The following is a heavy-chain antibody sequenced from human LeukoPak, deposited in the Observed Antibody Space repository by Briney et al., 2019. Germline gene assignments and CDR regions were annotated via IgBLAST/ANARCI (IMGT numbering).Heavy chain of an antibody. CDR1: GGTFSSYA. J-gene: IGHJ3*02. Sequence: SVKVSCKASGGTFSSYAISWVRQAPGQGLEWMGRIIPILGIANYAQKFKGRVTITADKSTSTAYMELSSLRSEETAVYYCARDDQPYYDFWSGLGAFDIWGQGTMVTVSS. V-gene: IGHV1-69*04. CDR3: ARDDQPYYDFWSGLGAFDI. CDR2: IIPILGIA. D-gene: IGHD3-3*01.